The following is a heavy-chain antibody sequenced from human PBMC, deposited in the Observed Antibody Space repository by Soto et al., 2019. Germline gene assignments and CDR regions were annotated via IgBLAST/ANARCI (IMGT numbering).Heavy chain of an antibody. V-gene: IGHV3-23*01. CDR2: ISGSGGST. CDR3: AKAEYYDILTGYPRPGAFDI. D-gene: IGHD3-9*01. CDR1: GFTFSSYA. J-gene: IGHJ3*02. Sequence: EVQLLESGGGLVQPGGSLRLSCAASGFTFSSYAMSWVRQAPGKGLEWVSAISGSGGSTYYSDSVKGRFTISRDNSKNSLYLQMNSLRAEDTAVYYCAKAEYYDILTGYPRPGAFDIWGQGTMATVSS.